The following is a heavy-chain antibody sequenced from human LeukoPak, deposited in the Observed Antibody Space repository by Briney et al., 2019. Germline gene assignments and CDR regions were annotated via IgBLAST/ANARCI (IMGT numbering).Heavy chain of an antibody. Sequence: SETLSLTCTVSDGSISNYYWSWIRQPSGKGLEWIGYISYSGSTNYNPSLRSRVTISVDTSKNQFSLKLSSVTAADTAVYYCARGPLIIEYNAMDVWGQGTTVTVSS. J-gene: IGHJ6*02. V-gene: IGHV4-59*01. CDR2: ISYSGST. CDR1: DGSISNYY. D-gene: IGHD3-10*01. CDR3: ARGPLIIEYNAMDV.